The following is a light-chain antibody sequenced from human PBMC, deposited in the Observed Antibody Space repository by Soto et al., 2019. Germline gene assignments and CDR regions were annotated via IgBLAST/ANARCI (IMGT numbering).Light chain of an antibody. V-gene: IGKV3-15*01. Sequence: EILLTQSPVTLSVSPGARATLSCRASQSLTSNLAWYQQRPGQAPRLLIYDTSTRATDVPARFSGSGSGTEFTLTVDSLQSEDFEVYYCQQYNHWPRMLSFGGGTRVEL. CDR1: QSLTSN. J-gene: IGKJ4*01. CDR2: DTS. CDR3: QQYNHWPRMLS.